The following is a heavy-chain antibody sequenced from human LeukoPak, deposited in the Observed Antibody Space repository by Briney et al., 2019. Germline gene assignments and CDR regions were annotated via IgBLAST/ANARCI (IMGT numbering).Heavy chain of an antibody. D-gene: IGHD6-19*01. CDR2: IWYDGSNK. CDR3: AKESRGSGWYVDPIDY. Sequence: GGSLRLSCAASGFTFSSYGMHWVRQAPGKGLEWVAVIWYDGSNKYYADSVKGRFTISRDNSKNTLYLQMNSLRAEDTAVYYCAKESRGSGWYVDPIDYWGQGTLVTVSS. V-gene: IGHV3-33*06. J-gene: IGHJ4*02. CDR1: GFTFSSYG.